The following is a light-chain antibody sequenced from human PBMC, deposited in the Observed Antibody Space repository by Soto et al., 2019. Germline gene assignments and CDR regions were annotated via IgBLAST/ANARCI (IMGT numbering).Light chain of an antibody. V-gene: IGKV3-15*01. CDR1: QSVSSN. CDR3: QEYNSWPYT. J-gene: IGKJ2*01. CDR2: GAS. Sequence: DIVMTQSPATLSVSPGERVTLSCRASQSVSSNLAWYQQKPGQAPRLLIYGASTRATGLPARFSGSGSGTEFTLTISSLQSEDFAVYYCQEYNSWPYTFGQGTKLEIK.